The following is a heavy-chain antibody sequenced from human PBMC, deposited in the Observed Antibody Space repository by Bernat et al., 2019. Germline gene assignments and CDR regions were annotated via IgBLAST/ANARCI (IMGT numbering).Heavy chain of an antibody. CDR3: ARDGSGSFSACSFDY. CDR1: GFTFSSYA. Sequence: QVQLVESGGGVVQPGRSLRLSCAASGFTFSSYAMHWVRQAPGKGLEWVAVITYDGSNKYYADSVKGRFSISRDNSKNTLFLQMNSLRVDDTAVYYCARDGSGSFSACSFDYWGQGTLVTVSS. V-gene: IGHV3-30-3*01. J-gene: IGHJ4*02. D-gene: IGHD1-26*01. CDR2: ITYDGSNK.